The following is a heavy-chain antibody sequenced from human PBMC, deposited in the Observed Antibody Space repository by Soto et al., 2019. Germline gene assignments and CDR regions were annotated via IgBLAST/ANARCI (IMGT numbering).Heavy chain of an antibody. D-gene: IGHD5-18*01. J-gene: IGHJ6*02. V-gene: IGHV4-39*01. Sequence: SETLSLTCTVSGGSISSSSYYWGWLRQPPGKGLEWIGSMYYSGSTYYNPSLKSRVTISVDTSKNQFSLKVSSVTAADTAVYYCARLLTQRRWYGMDVWGQGTTVTVSS. CDR1: GGSISSSSYY. CDR2: MYYSGST. CDR3: ARLLTQRRWYGMDV.